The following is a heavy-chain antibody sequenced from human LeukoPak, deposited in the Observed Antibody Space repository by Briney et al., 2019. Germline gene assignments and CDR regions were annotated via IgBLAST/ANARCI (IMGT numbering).Heavy chain of an antibody. D-gene: IGHD3-10*01. CDR3: AREGPHYYGSGSNWFDP. V-gene: IGHV4-4*02. J-gene: IGHJ5*02. CDR2: IYHSGST. Sequence: SETLSLTCAVSGGSISSSNWWSWVRQPPGKGLEWIGEIYHSGSTNYNPSLKSRVTISVDKSKNQFSLKLSSVTAADTAVYYCAREGPHYYGSGSNWFDPWGQGTLVTVSS. CDR1: GGSISSSNW.